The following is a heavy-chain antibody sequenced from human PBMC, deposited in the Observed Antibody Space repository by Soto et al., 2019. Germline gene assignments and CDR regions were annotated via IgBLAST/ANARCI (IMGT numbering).Heavy chain of an antibody. CDR3: ARDPRYKLELSWFDP. CDR1: GFTFSSYA. V-gene: IGHV3-30-3*01. D-gene: IGHD1-7*01. Sequence: QVQLVESGGGVVQPGRSLRLSCAASGFTFSSYAMHWVRQAPGKGLEWVAVISYDGSNKYYADSVKGRFTISRDNSKNTLYLQMNSLRAEDTAVYYCARDPRYKLELSWFDPWGQGTLVTVSS. J-gene: IGHJ5*02. CDR2: ISYDGSNK.